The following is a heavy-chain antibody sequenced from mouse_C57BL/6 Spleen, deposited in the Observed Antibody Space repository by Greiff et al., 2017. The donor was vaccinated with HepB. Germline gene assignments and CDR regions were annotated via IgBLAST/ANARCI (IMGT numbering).Heavy chain of an antibody. D-gene: IGHD1-1*01. CDR1: GYTFTDYN. V-gene: IGHV1-22*01. Sequence: EVQLQQSGPELVKPGASVKMSCKASGYTFTDYNMHWVKQSHGKSLEWIGYINPNNGGTSYNQKFKGKATLTVNKSSSTAYMELRSLTSEDSAVYYCARSSNLLLRFHYYAMDYWGQRTSVTVSS. CDR3: ARSSNLLLRFHYYAMDY. CDR2: INPNNGGT. J-gene: IGHJ4*01.